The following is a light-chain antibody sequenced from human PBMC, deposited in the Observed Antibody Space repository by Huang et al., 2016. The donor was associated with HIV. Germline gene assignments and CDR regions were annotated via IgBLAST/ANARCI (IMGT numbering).Light chain of an antibody. CDR3: QQYNDWPLT. J-gene: IGKJ1*01. V-gene: IGKV3-15*01. CDR2: GVS. Sequence: EIVMTQSPATLSVSPGERVTHSCRASQSLSSQLAWYQQKRGQAPRLLIYGVSTRATDIPARFSGSGSGTDFTLTINSLQSEDFATYYCQQYNDWPLTFGQGTEVEIK. CDR1: QSLSSQ.